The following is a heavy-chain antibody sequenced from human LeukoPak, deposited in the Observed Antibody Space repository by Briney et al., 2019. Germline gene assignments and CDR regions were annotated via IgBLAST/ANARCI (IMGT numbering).Heavy chain of an antibody. CDR3: ARKTFGTVYFDY. CDR2: ISPSGTTI. CDR1: GFTFSTYE. Sequence: HPGGSLRLSCAASGFTFSTYEMNWVRQAPGKGLEWVSYISPSGTTIYYAESVKGRFTISRDNAKNSVYLQMNSLRVEDTAVYYCARKTFGTVYFDYWGQGILVTVSS. D-gene: IGHD1-1*01. V-gene: IGHV3-48*03. J-gene: IGHJ4*02.